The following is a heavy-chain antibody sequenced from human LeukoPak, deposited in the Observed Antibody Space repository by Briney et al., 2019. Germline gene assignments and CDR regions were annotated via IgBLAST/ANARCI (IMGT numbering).Heavy chain of an antibody. V-gene: IGHV3-15*01. CDR1: GFTFSNAW. D-gene: IGHD1-26*01. CDR2: IKSKTDGGTT. Sequence: PGGSLRLSCAASGFTFSNAWMSWVRQAPGKGLEWVGRIKSKTDGGTTDYAAPVKGRFTISRDNSKNTLYLQMNSLRAEDTAVYYCARGGQGSYYAFDFDYWGQGTLVTVSS. CDR3: ARGGQGSYYAFDFDY. J-gene: IGHJ4*02.